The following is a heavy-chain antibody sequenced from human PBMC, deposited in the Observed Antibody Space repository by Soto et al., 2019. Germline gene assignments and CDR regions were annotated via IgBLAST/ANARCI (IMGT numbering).Heavy chain of an antibody. CDR2: IYYSGTT. J-gene: IGHJ6*02. D-gene: IGHD2-21*01. V-gene: IGHV4-31*03. Sequence: QVQLQESGPGLVKPSQTLSLTCTVSGGSISSGGYYWYWIRQHPGKGLEWIGYIYYSGTTYYNPSLKSRVTISVDTSKNQFSLKLSSVPAADTAVYYCAASCVACGGFNYYGWTSGAKGPRSPSP. CDR1: GGSISSGGYY. CDR3: AASCVACGGFNYYGWTS.